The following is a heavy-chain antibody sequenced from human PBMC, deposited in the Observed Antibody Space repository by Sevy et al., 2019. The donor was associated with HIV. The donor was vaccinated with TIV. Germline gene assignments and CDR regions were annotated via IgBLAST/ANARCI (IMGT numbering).Heavy chain of an antibody. D-gene: IGHD2-8*01. J-gene: IGHJ4*02. Sequence: GGSLRLSCAASGFTFADHAFHWVRQAPGKGLEWVAIISFDGRNKRLAESVKGRFTISRDDSKNTVYLQMTSLRPEDTAVYYCARDHCTDGACFRSGYFDHWGQGTLVTVSS. CDR3: ARDHCTDGACFRSGYFDH. CDR1: GFTFADHA. V-gene: IGHV3-30*04. CDR2: ISFDGRNK.